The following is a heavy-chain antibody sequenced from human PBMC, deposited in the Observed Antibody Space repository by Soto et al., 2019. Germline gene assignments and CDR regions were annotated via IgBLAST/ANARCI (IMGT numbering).Heavy chain of an antibody. J-gene: IGHJ6*03. CDR2: ISGSGGST. V-gene: IGHV3-23*01. D-gene: IGHD3-3*01. CDR3: AKDHPSGTIFGVVHYYMDV. Sequence: PGGSLRLSCAASGFTFSSYAMSWVRQAPGKGLEWVSAISGSGGSTYYADSVKGRFTISRDNSKNTLYLQMNSLRAEDTAVYYCAKDHPSGTIFGVVHYYMDVWGKGTTVTVSS. CDR1: GFTFSSYA.